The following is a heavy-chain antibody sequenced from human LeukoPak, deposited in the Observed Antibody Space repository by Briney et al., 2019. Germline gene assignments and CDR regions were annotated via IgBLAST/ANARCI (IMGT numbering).Heavy chain of an antibody. CDR3: ARAGEVGYGSGRGNT. D-gene: IGHD3-10*01. J-gene: IGHJ5*02. V-gene: IGHV1-2*06. Sequence: ASVKVSCKASGYTYTGYYMHWVRQAPGQGLEWMGRINPNSGGTNYAQKFQGRVTMTRDTSISTAYMELSRLRSDDTAVYYCARAGEVGYGSGRGNTWGQGTLVTVSS. CDR2: INPNSGGT. CDR1: GYTYTGYY.